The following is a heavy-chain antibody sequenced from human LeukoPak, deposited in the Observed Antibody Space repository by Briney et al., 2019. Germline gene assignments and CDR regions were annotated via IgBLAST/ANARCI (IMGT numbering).Heavy chain of an antibody. V-gene: IGHV4-39*01. D-gene: IGHD2-15*01. CDR3: ARQLHIVVVVAAWFDP. CDR1: GGSISSSSYY. J-gene: IGHJ5*02. Sequence: SETLSLTCTVSGGSISSSSYYWGRIRQPPGKGLERIGSIYYSGSTYYNPSPKSRVTISVDTSKNQFSLKLSSVAAADTAVYYCARQLHIVVVVAAWFDPWGQGTLVTVSS. CDR2: IYYSGST.